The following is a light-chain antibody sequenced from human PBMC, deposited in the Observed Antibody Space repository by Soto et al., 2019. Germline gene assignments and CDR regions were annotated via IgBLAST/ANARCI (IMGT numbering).Light chain of an antibody. Sequence: DIQMTQSPSSLSASVGDRVTITCRASQGITHYLAWYQQQPGKDPKLLIYLASTLQSGVPSRFSGSGSGTGFPRTISSLQPEDVGTYYCQKYDSAPWTFGQGNKVEIK. CDR3: QKYDSAPWT. CDR1: QGITHY. V-gene: IGKV1-27*01. J-gene: IGKJ1*01. CDR2: LAS.